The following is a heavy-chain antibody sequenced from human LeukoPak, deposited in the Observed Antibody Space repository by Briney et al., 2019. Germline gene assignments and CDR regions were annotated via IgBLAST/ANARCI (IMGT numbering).Heavy chain of an antibody. Sequence: ASVKVSCQASGYTFTNYYMHWVRQAPGQGLEWMGVINLSGGSTTYAQKFQGRVTLTRDTSTSTVYMELSSLRSEDTAVYYCPRDLIRWSGLDYWGQGTLVTVSS. CDR1: GYTFTNYY. J-gene: IGHJ4*02. CDR2: INLSGGST. D-gene: IGHD4-23*01. CDR3: PRDLIRWSGLDY. V-gene: IGHV1-46*01.